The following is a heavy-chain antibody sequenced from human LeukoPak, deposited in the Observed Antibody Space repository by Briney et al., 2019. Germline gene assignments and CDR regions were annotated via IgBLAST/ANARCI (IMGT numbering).Heavy chain of an antibody. CDR3: AREEGGGGYSGYDPYYYYGMDV. CDR2: ISAYNGNT. V-gene: IGHV1-18*04. CDR1: GYTFTSYG. Sequence: ASVKVSCKASGYTFTSYGISWVRQAPGQGLEWMGWISAYNGNTNYAQKLQGRVTMTTDTSTSTAYMELRSLRSDDTAVYYCAREEGGGGYSGYDPYYYYGMDVWGKGTTATVSS. J-gene: IGHJ6*04. D-gene: IGHD5-12*01.